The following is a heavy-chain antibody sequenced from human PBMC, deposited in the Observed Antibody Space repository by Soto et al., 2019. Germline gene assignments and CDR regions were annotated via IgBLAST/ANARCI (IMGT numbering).Heavy chain of an antibody. J-gene: IGHJ4*02. CDR1: GFTFSSYS. V-gene: IGHV3-23*01. CDR3: VRSHCSSSNSPSNDRDFDN. D-gene: IGHD2-2*01. Sequence: GGSLRLSCASSGFTFSSYSISWVRQAPGKGLEWVSSISGSGANTYYIDSVKGRFTISRDNSKTTVYLQVNSLRAEDTAVYYCVRSHCSSSNSPSNDRDFDNWGQGTLVTISA. CDR2: ISGSGANT.